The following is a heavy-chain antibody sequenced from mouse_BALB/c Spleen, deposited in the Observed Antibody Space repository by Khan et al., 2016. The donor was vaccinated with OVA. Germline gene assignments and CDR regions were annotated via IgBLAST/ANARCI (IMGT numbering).Heavy chain of an antibody. Sequence: QVQLQQPGTELVKPGASVKLSCKASGYTFTSYWMHWVKRRPGQGLEWIGEIDPSDSHTNYNQEFNGKATLTVDKSSNTAYMQVSSLTSEDSAVYYCARSYLYGGSTWFGYWGLGTLVTVSA. D-gene: IGHD1-1*01. V-gene: IGHV1-69*02. CDR1: GYTFTSYW. CDR2: IDPSDSHT. CDR3: ARSYLYGGSTWFGY. J-gene: IGHJ3*01.